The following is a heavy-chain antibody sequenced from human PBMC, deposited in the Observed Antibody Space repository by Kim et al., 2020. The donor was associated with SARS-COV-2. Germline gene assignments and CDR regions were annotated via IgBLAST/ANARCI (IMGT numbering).Heavy chain of an antibody. CDR1: GFTFDDYA. Sequence: GGSLRLSCAASGFTFDDYAMHWVRQAPGKGLEWVAVIRWDGGSKYYADSVKGRFTISRDNSKNSLYLQMNSLRAEDTALYYCAKAGYVSSGYYGGYFDYWGQGTLVTVSS. CDR2: IRWDGGSK. J-gene: IGHJ4*02. D-gene: IGHD3-22*01. CDR3: AKAGYVSSGYYGGYFDY. V-gene: IGHV3-43D*04.